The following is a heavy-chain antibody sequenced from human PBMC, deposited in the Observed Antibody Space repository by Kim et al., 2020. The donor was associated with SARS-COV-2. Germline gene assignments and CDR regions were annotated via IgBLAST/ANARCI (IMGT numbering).Heavy chain of an antibody. CDR2: ISWNSGSI. CDR3: AKSAVKLLWFGEYTPYFDY. D-gene: IGHD3-10*01. V-gene: IGHV3-9*01. J-gene: IGHJ4*02. CDR1: GFTFDDYA. Sequence: GGSLRLSCAASGFTFDDYAMHWVRQAPGKGLEWVSGISWNSGSIGYADSVKGRFTISRDNAKNSLYLQMNSLRAEDTALYYCAKSAVKLLWFGEYTPYFDYWGQGTLVTVSS.